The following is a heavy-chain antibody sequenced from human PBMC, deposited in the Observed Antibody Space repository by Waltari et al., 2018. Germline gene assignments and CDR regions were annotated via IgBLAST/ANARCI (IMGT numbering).Heavy chain of an antibody. J-gene: IGHJ4*02. CDR3: AREDRYSSGWYGGGF. D-gene: IGHD6-19*01. V-gene: IGHV4-39*02. CDR1: GGPISNDNYY. CDR2: VFHNGAT. Sequence: QVQLQESGPGLVKPWETLSLTCPVPGGPISNDNYYWGWIRRPPGKGLEWIGTVFHNGATQYNPSLKSRVTVFVATSQNVFSLRMTSLTAADTAVYYCAREDRYSSGWYGGGFWGQGALVTVS.